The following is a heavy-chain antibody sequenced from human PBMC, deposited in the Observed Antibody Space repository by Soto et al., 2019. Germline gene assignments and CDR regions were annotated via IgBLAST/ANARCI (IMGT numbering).Heavy chain of an antibody. CDR1: GGSISSGGYS. V-gene: IGHV4-30-2*05. Sequence: SETLSLTCAVSGGSISSGGYSWSWIRQPPGKGLEWIGYSYYSGITYYNPSLKSRVTISLDTSKNQFSLKLSSVTAADTAVYYCARGSSIAGLYYGMDVWGQGTTVTVSS. J-gene: IGHJ6*02. CDR2: SYYSGIT. D-gene: IGHD6-6*01. CDR3: ARGSSIAGLYYGMDV.